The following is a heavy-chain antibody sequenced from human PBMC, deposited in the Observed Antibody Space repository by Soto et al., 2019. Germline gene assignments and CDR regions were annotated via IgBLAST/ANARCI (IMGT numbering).Heavy chain of an antibody. V-gene: IGHV2-5*02. CDR1: GFSLSPSGVG. Sequence: SGPTLVHPTPTLTLTCTFSGFSLSPSGVGVGWIRQPPGKALEWLALLYWDDDKRYSPSLKTRYTITKDTSKNQVVLTMTNMDPVDTATYYCAHSSIWSDETRNWFDPWGQGTLVTVSS. CDR3: AHSSIWSDETRNWFDP. D-gene: IGHD3-3*01. CDR2: LYWDDDK. J-gene: IGHJ5*02.